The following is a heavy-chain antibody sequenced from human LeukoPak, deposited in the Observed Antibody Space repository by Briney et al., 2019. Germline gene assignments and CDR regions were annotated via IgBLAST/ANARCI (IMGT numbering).Heavy chain of an antibody. V-gene: IGHV4-39*01. CDR3: AKRRYFDWFFIN. J-gene: IGHJ4*02. CDR1: GGSISSSNYY. CDR2: IYYSGNT. Sequence: SETLSLTCTVSGGSISSSNYYWDWIRQPPGKGLEWIGSIYYSGNTYYNPSLKSRVTISVDTSKNQFSLKLNSVTAADTAVYYCAKRRYFDWFFINWGQGTLVTVSS. D-gene: IGHD3-9*01.